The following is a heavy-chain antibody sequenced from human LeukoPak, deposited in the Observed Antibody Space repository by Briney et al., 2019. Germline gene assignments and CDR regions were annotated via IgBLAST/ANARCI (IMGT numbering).Heavy chain of an antibody. CDR2: MSPNSGGT. Sequence: GASVKVSCKASGYTFTSYDINWVRQATGQGLEWMGWMSPNSGGTNYAQKFQGRVTMTRDTSISTAYMELSRLRSDDTAVYYCASTVGTIFEYWGQGTLVTVSS. J-gene: IGHJ4*02. CDR3: ASTVGTIFEY. CDR1: GYTFTSYD. D-gene: IGHD5-12*01. V-gene: IGHV1-2*02.